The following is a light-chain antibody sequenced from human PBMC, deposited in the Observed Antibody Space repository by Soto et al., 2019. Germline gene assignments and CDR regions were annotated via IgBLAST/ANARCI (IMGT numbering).Light chain of an antibody. CDR2: DVS. CDR1: SSDVDDYNY. Sequence: QSALTQPASVSGSPGQSITISCTGTSSDVDDYNYVSWYQQHPGKAPKLIISDVSSRPSGISNRFSGSKSGNTASLTISGLQAEDEADYYCSSYPSTNAVVLFGGGTKLTV. CDR3: SSYPSTNAVVL. J-gene: IGLJ2*01. V-gene: IGLV2-14*03.